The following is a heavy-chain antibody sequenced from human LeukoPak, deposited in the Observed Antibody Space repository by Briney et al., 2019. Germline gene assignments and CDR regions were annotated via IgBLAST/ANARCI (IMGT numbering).Heavy chain of an antibody. V-gene: IGHV4-59*01. J-gene: IGHJ3*02. Sequence: SETLSLTCAVYGGSFSGYYWSWIRQPPGKGLEWIGYIHYSGSSNYNPSLKSRVTISVEMSKNQLSLKLTSVTAADTAVYYCTRVQDRGDAFDIWGQGTMITVS. CDR1: GGSFSGYY. CDR3: TRVQDRGDAFDI. CDR2: IHYSGSS. D-gene: IGHD1-14*01.